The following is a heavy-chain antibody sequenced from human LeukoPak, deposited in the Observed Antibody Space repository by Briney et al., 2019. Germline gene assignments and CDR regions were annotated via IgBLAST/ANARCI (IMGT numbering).Heavy chain of an antibody. J-gene: IGHJ6*03. CDR3: AKDANHYYYYMDV. Sequence: GGTLRLSCAASGFTFSSYGMSWVRQAPGKGLEWVSAISGSGDSTYYADSVKGRFTISRDNSKNTLYLQMNSLRAEDTAVYYCAKDANHYYYYMDVWGKGTTVTISS. V-gene: IGHV3-23*01. CDR2: ISGSGDST. CDR1: GFTFSSYG.